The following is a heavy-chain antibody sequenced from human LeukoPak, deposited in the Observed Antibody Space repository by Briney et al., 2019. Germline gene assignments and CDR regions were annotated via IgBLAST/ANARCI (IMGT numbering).Heavy chain of an antibody. V-gene: IGHV3-30*04. CDR2: IAFDGSEK. CDR3: AKTWEPKFGFDH. D-gene: IGHD1-26*01. Sequence: GGSLRLSCAASGFIFSNYAMHWVRQAPGKGLEWVALIAFDGSEKYYADSVKGRFTISRDNSKNTLYLQMNSLRTEDTAVYYCAKTWEPKFGFDHWGQGTLVTVSS. CDR1: GFIFSNYA. J-gene: IGHJ4*02.